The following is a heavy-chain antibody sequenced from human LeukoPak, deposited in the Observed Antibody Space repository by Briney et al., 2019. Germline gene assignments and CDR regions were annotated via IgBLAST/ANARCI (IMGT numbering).Heavy chain of an antibody. J-gene: IGHJ5*02. V-gene: IGHV1-2*02. CDR1: AYTFTASY. CDR3: ATPSGGSGRWGDNWFDP. CDR2: ISLNSGDS. D-gene: IGHD3-10*01. Sequence: ASAKVSCKASAYTFTASYMHWVRQAPGQGLEWVGWISLNSGDSNSAQKFQGRVTMTRATSISAAYMELSSLTFDDTAVDYCATPSGGSGRWGDNWFDPWGQGTLVSVSS.